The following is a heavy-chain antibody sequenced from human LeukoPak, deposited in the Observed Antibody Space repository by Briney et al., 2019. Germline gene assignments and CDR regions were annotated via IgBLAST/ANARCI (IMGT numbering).Heavy chain of an antibody. Sequence: RGSLRLSCAASGFTFSSYAMSWVRQAPGKGLEWVSAISGSGGSTYYADSVKGRFTISRDNSKNTLYLQMNSLRAEDTAVYYCAKTLLKMVVVAVSAIHFDYWGQGTLVTVSS. CDR3: AKTLLKMVVVAVSAIHFDY. CDR2: ISGSGGST. CDR1: GFTFSSYA. V-gene: IGHV3-23*01. D-gene: IGHD2-15*01. J-gene: IGHJ4*02.